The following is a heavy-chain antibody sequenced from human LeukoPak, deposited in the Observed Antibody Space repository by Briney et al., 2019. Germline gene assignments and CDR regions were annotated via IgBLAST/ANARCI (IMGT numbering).Heavy chain of an antibody. CDR2: INHSGST. Sequence: SETLSLTCAVYGGSLSGYYWSWIRQPPGKGLEWIGEINHSGSTNYNPSLKSRVTISVDTSKNQFSLKLSSVTAADTAVYYCRADSSGYRAYYFDYWGQGTLVTVSS. D-gene: IGHD3-22*01. CDR1: GGSLSGYY. J-gene: IGHJ4*02. CDR3: RADSSGYRAYYFDY. V-gene: IGHV4-34*01.